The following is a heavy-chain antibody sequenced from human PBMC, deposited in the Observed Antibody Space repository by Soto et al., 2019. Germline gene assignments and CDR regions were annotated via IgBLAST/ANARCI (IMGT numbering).Heavy chain of an antibody. CDR2: IKSYTESATT. D-gene: IGHD2-15*01. Sequence: EVQLVESGGGLIRPGGSLRLSCAASGFTFSNAWMIWVRQAPGKGLEWVGRIKSYTESATTEYPAPVKGRFTVSRDDSRSTLMLQMNSLRSDDTAVYYCSTCSGSGRIACYGIIDICGQRTLVTVSS. J-gene: IGHJ3*02. CDR3: STCSGSGRIACYGIIDI. V-gene: IGHV3-15*05. CDR1: GFTFSNAW.